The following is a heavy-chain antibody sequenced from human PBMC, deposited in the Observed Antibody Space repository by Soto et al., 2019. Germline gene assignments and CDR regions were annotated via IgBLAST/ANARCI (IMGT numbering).Heavy chain of an antibody. CDR1: GGSISSYY. Sequence: PSETLSLTCTVSGGSISSYYWSWIRQPPGKGLEWIGYIYYSGSTNYNPSLKSRVTISVDTSKNQFSLKLSSVTAADTAVYYCARGMDYYDSSGYSPVGVWWFDPWGQGTLVTVSS. CDR2: IYYSGST. J-gene: IGHJ5*02. CDR3: ARGMDYYDSSGYSPVGVWWFDP. V-gene: IGHV4-59*01. D-gene: IGHD3-22*01.